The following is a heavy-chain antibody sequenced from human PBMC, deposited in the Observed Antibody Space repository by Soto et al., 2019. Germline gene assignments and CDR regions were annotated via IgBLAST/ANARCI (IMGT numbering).Heavy chain of an antibody. Sequence: ASETLSLTCAVYGGSFSGYYWSWIRQPPGKGLEWIGEINHSGSTNYNPSLKSRVTISVDTSKDQFSLKLSSVTAADTAVYYCAREGPSSSWLYYFDSWGQGTLVTVSP. V-gene: IGHV4-34*01. D-gene: IGHD6-13*01. CDR3: AREGPSSSWLYYFDS. CDR1: GGSFSGYY. J-gene: IGHJ4*02. CDR2: INHSGST.